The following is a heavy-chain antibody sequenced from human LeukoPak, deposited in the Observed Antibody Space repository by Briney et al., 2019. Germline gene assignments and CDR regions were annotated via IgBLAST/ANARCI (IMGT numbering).Heavy chain of an antibody. CDR3: DTRWRHDSNGLPDF. Sequence: AAVKVSCKASGYSFTGYGIGWVRQAPGQGLEWLGWISCPNGNTHYSRKFQDRHTSTTATSTTTADMELRSLTSDDTAVYYCDTRWRHDSNGLPDFWGQGTLVIVSS. J-gene: IGHJ4*02. V-gene: IGHV1-18*01. CDR2: ISCPNGNT. CDR1: GYSFTGYG. D-gene: IGHD3-22*01.